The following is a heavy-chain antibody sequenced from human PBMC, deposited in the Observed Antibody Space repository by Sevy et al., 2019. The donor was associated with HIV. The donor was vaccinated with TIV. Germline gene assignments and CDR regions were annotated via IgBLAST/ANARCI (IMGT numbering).Heavy chain of an antibody. CDR3: ARSLLYCTNGVCSDPYYYYGMDV. CDR1: GFTFSSYW. D-gene: IGHD2-8*01. Sequence: GGSLRLSCAASGFTFSSYWMNWVRQAPGKGLEWVANIKQDGSEKYYVDSVKGRFTISRDNAKNSLYLQMNGLRAEDTAVYYCARSLLYCTNGVCSDPYYYYGMDVWGQGTTVTVSS. V-gene: IGHV3-7*01. J-gene: IGHJ6*02. CDR2: IKQDGSEK.